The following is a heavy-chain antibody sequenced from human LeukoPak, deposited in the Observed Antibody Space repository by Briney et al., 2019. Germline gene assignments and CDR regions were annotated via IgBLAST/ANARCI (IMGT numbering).Heavy chain of an antibody. CDR2: IKSKTDGGAT. D-gene: IGHD3-16*01. CDR3: ATFGSIKL. V-gene: IGHV3-15*01. CDR1: GFTFSSAW. Sequence: PGGSLRLSCTASGFTFSSAWMSWVRQAPGKGLEWVGRIKSKTDGGATDYAAPVKGRFTISRDDSENTLYLQMNSLKTEDTAVFYCATFGSIKLWGQGTLVTVSS. J-gene: IGHJ1*01.